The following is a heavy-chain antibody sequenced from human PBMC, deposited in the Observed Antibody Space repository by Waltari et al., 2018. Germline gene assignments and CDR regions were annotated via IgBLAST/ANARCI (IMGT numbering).Heavy chain of an antibody. CDR1: GGTFSSYA. CDR2: IIPSFGTA. V-gene: IGHV1-69*08. CDR3: ARASRSGTVTTVVDY. D-gene: IGHD4-17*01. Sequence: QVQLVQSGAEVKKPGSSVKVSCKASGGTFSSYAISWVRQAPGQGLECMGTIIPSFGTANYARKYQGRDTITADKSTSTAYLELSSLRAEDTAVYYCARASRSGTVTTVVDYWGQGTLVTVSS. J-gene: IGHJ4*02.